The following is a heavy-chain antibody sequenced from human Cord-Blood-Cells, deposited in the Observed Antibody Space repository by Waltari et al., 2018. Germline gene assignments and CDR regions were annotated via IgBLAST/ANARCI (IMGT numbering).Heavy chain of an antibody. V-gene: IGHV4-34*01. J-gene: IGHJ1*01. CDR1: GGSFSGYY. Sequence: QVQLQQWGAGLLKPSETLSLTCAVYGGSFSGYYWSWIRQPPGKGLGWIGEIKNSGSTTYNPALKSRVTMSVDTSKNQFSLKLSSVTAADTAVYYCARVYYDFWGHGIQHWGQGTLVTVSS. D-gene: IGHD3-3*01. CDR2: IKNSGST. CDR3: ARVYYDFWGHGIQH.